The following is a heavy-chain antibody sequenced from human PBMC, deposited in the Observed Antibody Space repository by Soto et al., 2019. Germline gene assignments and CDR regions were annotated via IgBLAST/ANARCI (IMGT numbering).Heavy chain of an antibody. CDR3: ARNADYYDSSGYYYPGLFDY. J-gene: IGHJ4*02. CDR1: GGSISSGGYY. D-gene: IGHD3-22*01. Sequence: QVQLQESGPGLVKPSQTLSLTCTVSGGSISSGGYYWSWIRQHPGKGLEWIGYISYSGSTYYNPSLKSRVTISVDTSKNQFSLKLSSVTAAYTAVYYCARNADYYDSSGYYYPGLFDYWGQGTLVTVSS. CDR2: ISYSGST. V-gene: IGHV4-31*03.